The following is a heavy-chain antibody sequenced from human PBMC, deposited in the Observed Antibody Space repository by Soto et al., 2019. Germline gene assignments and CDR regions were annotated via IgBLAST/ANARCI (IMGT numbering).Heavy chain of an antibody. J-gene: IGHJ4*02. CDR1: GFTFSANA. Sequence: QEQLEESGGDVVQPGRSLTLSCAASGFTFSANAMHWVRQAPGKGLEWVAVIAYDGTIKIYRDSVKGRFTISRDDSKSTLYLQMNSLRPEDTAVFYCARDKIKGAPDYLDSWGQGTLVTVSS. CDR2: IAYDGTIK. CDR3: ARDKIKGAPDYLDS. V-gene: IGHV3-30-3*01. D-gene: IGHD1-26*01.